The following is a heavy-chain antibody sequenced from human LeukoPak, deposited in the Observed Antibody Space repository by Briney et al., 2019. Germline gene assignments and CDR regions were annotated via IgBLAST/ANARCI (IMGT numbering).Heavy chain of an antibody. CDR1: GGSVDGYY. Sequence: SETLSLTCTVSGGSVDGYYWSWIRQPPGKGLEWIGSIYYSGSTYYNPSLKSRVTISVDTSKNQFSLKLSSVTAADTAVYYCARHSRVVAAGDNWFDPWGQGTLVTVSS. CDR2: IYYSGST. V-gene: IGHV4-59*05. J-gene: IGHJ5*02. CDR3: ARHSRVVAAGDNWFDP. D-gene: IGHD2-2*01.